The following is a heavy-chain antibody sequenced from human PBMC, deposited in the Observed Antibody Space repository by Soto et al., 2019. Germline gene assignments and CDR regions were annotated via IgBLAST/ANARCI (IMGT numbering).Heavy chain of an antibody. J-gene: IGHJ4*02. Sequence: SETLSLTCTVSGGSISSYYWSWIRQPAGKGLEWIGRIYTSGSTNYNPSLKSRVTMSVDTSKNQFSLKLSPVTAADTAVYYCARVRYDSSGYYPGPFDYWGQGTLVTVSS. CDR1: GGSISSYY. CDR3: ARVRYDSSGYYPGPFDY. CDR2: IYTSGST. V-gene: IGHV4-4*07. D-gene: IGHD3-22*01.